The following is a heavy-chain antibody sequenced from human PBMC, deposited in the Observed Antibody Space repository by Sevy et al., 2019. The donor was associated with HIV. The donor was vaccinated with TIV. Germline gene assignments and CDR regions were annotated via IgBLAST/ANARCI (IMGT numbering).Heavy chain of an antibody. CDR3: AREGCTKPHDY. J-gene: IGHJ4*02. V-gene: IGHV3-23*01. D-gene: IGHD2-8*01. CDR2: LSFGCGRI. Sequence: GGSLRLSCVASGFNFNIYSMSWVRQAPGKRLEWVSTLSFGCGRINHADSVQGRFTMSRHDSKKAVYLEMNSLRPEDTAVYYCAREGCTKPHDYWGQGTLVTVSS. CDR1: GFNFNIYS.